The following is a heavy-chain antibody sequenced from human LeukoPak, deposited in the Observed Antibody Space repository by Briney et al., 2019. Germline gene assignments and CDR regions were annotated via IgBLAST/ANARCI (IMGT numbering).Heavy chain of an antibody. V-gene: IGHV1-46*01. D-gene: IGHD3-10*01. CDR3: ARSRNYYRVYFDN. Sequence: ASVKVSCKASGYTFSSFYLHWVRQAPGQGLEWMGIITPNTGDTTYAPKFQDRLIMTRDRSTSTAYMELHSLRSEDTAVYYCARSRNYYRVYFDNWGQGTLVPVSS. J-gene: IGHJ4*02. CDR2: ITPNTGDT. CDR1: GYTFSSFY.